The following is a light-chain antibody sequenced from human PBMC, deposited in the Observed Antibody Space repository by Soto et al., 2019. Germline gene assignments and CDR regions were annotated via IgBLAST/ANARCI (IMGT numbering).Light chain of an antibody. CDR1: QSVTSN. CDR2: GAS. Sequence: EIVMTQSPATLSVPPGERATLSCRASQSVTSNLAWYQQKPGQAPRLLIYGASTRATGIPARFSGSGSGTEFTLTISSLQSEDFAVYYCQQYINWPRTFGQGTKVDIK. V-gene: IGKV3-15*01. J-gene: IGKJ1*01. CDR3: QQYINWPRT.